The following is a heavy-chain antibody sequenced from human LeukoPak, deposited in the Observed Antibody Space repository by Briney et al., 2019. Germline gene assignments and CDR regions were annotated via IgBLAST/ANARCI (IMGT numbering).Heavy chain of an antibody. CDR2: IYPGDSDT. D-gene: IGHD2-15*01. Sequence: GESLKISCKGSGYSFNSYWIGWVHQMPGKGLEWMGIIYPGDSDTRYSPSFQGQVTISGDKSISTAYLQWSSLKASDTAMYYCAILLSLLLPGIDYWGQGTLVTVSS. V-gene: IGHV5-51*07. CDR3: AILLSLLLPGIDY. CDR1: GYSFNSYW. J-gene: IGHJ4*02.